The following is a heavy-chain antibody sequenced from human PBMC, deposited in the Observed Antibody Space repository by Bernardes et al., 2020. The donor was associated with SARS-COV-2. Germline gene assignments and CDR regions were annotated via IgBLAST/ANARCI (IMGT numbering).Heavy chain of an antibody. V-gene: IGHV3-7*01. Sequence: GGSLRLSCAASGFTFSSFWMSWIRQAPGKGLEWVANIREDGSDKYCADSVKGRFTISRDNAQNSLFLQMNSLRVEDTAVYYCTRERGSFDSWGQGTLVTVSS. CDR3: TRERGSFDS. CDR2: IREDGSDK. J-gene: IGHJ4*02. D-gene: IGHD2-15*01. CDR1: GFTFSSFW.